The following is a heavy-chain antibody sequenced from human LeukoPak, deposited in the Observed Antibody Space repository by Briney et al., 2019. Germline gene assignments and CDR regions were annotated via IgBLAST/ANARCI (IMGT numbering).Heavy chain of an antibody. V-gene: IGHV4-59*01. CDR3: ARHYYDSSGYSDY. CDR1: GGSISSYY. CDR2: IYYSGST. Sequence: SETLSLTCTVSGGSISSYYWSWIRQPPEKGLEWIGYIYYSGSTNYNPSLKSRVTISVDTSKNQFSLKLSSVTAADTAVYYCARHYYDSSGYSDYWGQGTLVTVSS. D-gene: IGHD3-22*01. J-gene: IGHJ4*02.